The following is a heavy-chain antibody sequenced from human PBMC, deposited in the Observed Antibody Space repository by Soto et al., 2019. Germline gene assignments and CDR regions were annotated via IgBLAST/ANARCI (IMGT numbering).Heavy chain of an antibody. D-gene: IGHD1-1*01. J-gene: IGHJ6*02. CDR3: ARVGKTGTAFSAYYYYGMDV. Sequence: SVKVSCKASGGTFSSYAISWVRQAPGQGLEWMGGIIPIFGTANYAQKFQGRVTITADESTSTAYMELSSLRSEDTAVYYCARVGKTGTAFSAYYYYGMDVWGQGTTVTVSS. CDR1: GGTFSSYA. V-gene: IGHV1-69*13. CDR2: IIPIFGTA.